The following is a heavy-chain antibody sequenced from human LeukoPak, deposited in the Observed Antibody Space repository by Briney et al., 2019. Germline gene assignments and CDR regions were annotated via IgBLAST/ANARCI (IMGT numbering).Heavy chain of an antibody. D-gene: IGHD5-12*01. J-gene: IGHJ4*02. CDR1: GFTFSSYG. CDR3: AKVGYSGYDWEYYFDY. Sequence: GGSLRLSCAASGFTFSSYGMSWVRQAPGKGLEWVSGISGSGGSTYYADSVKGRFTISRDNSKNTLYLQMNGLRAEDTAVYYCAKVGYSGYDWEYYFDYWGQGTLVTVSS. V-gene: IGHV3-23*01. CDR2: ISGSGGST.